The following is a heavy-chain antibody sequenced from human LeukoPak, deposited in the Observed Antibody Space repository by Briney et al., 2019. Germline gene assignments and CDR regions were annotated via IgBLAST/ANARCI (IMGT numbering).Heavy chain of an antibody. Sequence: SVKVSCKASGGTFSSYAISWVRQAPGQGLEWMGRIIPIFGAANYAQKFQGRVTITTDESTSTAYMELSSLRSEDTAVYYCASGNGFVRGIAAAGFDYWGQGTLVTVSS. CDR1: GGTFSSYA. CDR2: IIPIFGAA. D-gene: IGHD6-13*01. J-gene: IGHJ4*02. V-gene: IGHV1-69*05. CDR3: ASGNGFVRGIAAAGFDY.